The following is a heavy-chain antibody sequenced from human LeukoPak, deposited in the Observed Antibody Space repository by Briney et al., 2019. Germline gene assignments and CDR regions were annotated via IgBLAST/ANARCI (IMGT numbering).Heavy chain of an antibody. CDR3: AREEETYYFDY. Sequence: GGSLRLSCAASGFTFSGSAMHWVRQASGKGLEWVGRIRSKANSYATAYAASVKGRFTISRDDSKNTAYLQMNSLKTEDTAVYYCAREEETYYFDYWGQGTLVTVSS. CDR1: GFTFSGSA. V-gene: IGHV3-73*01. CDR2: IRSKANSYAT. J-gene: IGHJ4*02. D-gene: IGHD5-24*01.